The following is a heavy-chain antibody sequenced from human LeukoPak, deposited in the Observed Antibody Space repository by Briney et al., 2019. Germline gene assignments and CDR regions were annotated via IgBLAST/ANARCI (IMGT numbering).Heavy chain of an antibody. V-gene: IGHV3-23*01. CDR3: AKLGSHYWYFDL. Sequence: PGGSLRLSCAASGFTFSSYAMSWVRQAPGKGLEWVSAISGSGGSTYYADSVKGRFTISRDNSKNTLYLQMNILRAEDTAVYYCAKLGSHYWYFDLWGRGTLVTVSS. J-gene: IGHJ2*01. D-gene: IGHD7-27*01. CDR2: ISGSGGST. CDR1: GFTFSSYA.